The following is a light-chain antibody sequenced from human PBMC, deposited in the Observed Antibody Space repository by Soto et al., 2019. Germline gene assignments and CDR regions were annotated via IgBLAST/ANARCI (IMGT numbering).Light chain of an antibody. CDR2: GAS. CDR1: QNIHTN. V-gene: IGKV3-15*01. J-gene: IGKJ5*01. CDR3: QQGFSTPIT. Sequence: EIVMTQSPATLSVSPGERATLSCRAGQNIHTNLAWYQQKPGQAPRLLFYGASTGATGLPARFSGSGSGADFTLTISSLQPEDSATYYCQQGFSTPITFDQGTRLEIK.